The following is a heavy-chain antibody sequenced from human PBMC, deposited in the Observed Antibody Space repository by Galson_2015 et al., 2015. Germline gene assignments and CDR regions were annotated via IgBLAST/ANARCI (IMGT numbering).Heavy chain of an antibody. Sequence: GTTNYAQNFQGRVTITADESTSTGYMELGSLRSEDTAIYYCATDPRRVAAAANWFDPWGQGTLVTISS. J-gene: IGHJ5*02. V-gene: IGHV1-69*01. CDR2: GTT. CDR3: ATDPRRVAAAANWFDP. D-gene: IGHD6-13*01.